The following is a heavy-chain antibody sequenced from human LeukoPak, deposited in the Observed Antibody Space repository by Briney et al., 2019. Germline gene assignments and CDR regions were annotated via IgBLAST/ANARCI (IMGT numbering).Heavy chain of an antibody. CDR3: TRRVRDGGRFDC. Sequence: PSGTLSLTCAVSGGSISDSIWWTWVRQAPGKGLEWIGDIYHSGSTNYNSSLKSRVTISVDKSKNQFSLKLSSVTAADTAVYYCTRRVRDGGRFDCWGQGTLVTVSS. CDR1: GGSISDSIW. D-gene: IGHD5-24*01. V-gene: IGHV4-4*02. J-gene: IGHJ4*02. CDR2: IYHSGST.